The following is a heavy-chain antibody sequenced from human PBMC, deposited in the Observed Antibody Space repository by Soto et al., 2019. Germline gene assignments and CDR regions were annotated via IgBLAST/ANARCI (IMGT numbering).Heavy chain of an antibody. V-gene: IGHV1-18*01. Sequence: AAVKVSCKASGYTFTSYGISWVRQAPGQGLEWMGWISAYNGNTNYAQKLQGRVTMTTDTSTSTAYMELRSLRSDDTAVYYCARDRRSPRYYYYGMHVWGQGPTVTVS. CDR2: ISAYNGNT. CDR3: ARDRRSPRYYYYGMHV. CDR1: GYTFTSYG. J-gene: IGHJ6*02. D-gene: IGHD1-26*01.